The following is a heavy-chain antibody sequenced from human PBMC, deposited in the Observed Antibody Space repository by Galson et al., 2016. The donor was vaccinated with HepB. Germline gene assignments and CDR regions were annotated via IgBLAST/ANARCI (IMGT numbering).Heavy chain of an antibody. Sequence: SLRLSCAASGFTFSTSVMSWVRQAPGKVLEWVSTVTGNGGATYYADSVKGRFSISRDNAKNSLFLQMNSLKDEDTATYYCAAEEFVLCGGGCSFWGQGTLVTVSS. CDR1: GFTFSTSV. D-gene: IGHD2-21*02. CDR3: AAEEFVLCGGGCSF. CDR2: VTGNGGAT. J-gene: IGHJ4*02. V-gene: IGHV3-23*01.